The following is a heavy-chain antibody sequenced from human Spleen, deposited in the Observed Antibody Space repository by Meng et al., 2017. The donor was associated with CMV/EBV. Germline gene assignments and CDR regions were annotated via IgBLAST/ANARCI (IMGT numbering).Heavy chain of an antibody. CDR3: ARESLQLGMNY. CDR1: GGAFGGYY. J-gene: IGHJ4*02. D-gene: IGHD6-6*01. CDR2: INHSGST. V-gene: IGHV4-34*01. Sequence: LTCAVYGGAFGGYYWSWIRQPPGKGLEWIGEINHSGSTNYNPSLKSRVTISVDTSKNQFSLKLSSVTAADTAVYYCARESLQLGMNYWGQGTLVTVSS.